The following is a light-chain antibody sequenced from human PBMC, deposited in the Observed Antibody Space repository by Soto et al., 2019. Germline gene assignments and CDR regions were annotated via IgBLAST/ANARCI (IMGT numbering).Light chain of an antibody. CDR2: GNS. CDR3: SSYAGTIRLV. Sequence: QSVLTQPPSVSGAPGQRVTISCTGSSSNIGAGYDVHWYQQLPGTAPKLLIYGNSNRPSGVPDRFTGSKSGNTASLTVSGLQAEDEADYYCSSYAGTIRLVFGTGTKLTVL. CDR1: SSNIGAGYD. V-gene: IGLV1-40*01. J-gene: IGLJ1*01.